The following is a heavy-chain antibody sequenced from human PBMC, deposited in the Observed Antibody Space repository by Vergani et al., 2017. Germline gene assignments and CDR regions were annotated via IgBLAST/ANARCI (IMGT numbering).Heavy chain of an antibody. J-gene: IGHJ5*02. Sequence: EVQLVESGGGLVQPGGSLRLSCAASGFTFSSYSMNWVRQAPGKGLEWVSYISSSSSNIYYADSVKGRFTISRDNAKNSLYLQMNSLRAEDTAVYYCASLQVVVIDNWFDPWGQGTLVTVSS. V-gene: IGHV3-48*01. CDR1: GFTFSSYS. CDR3: ASLQVVVIDNWFDP. D-gene: IGHD3-22*01. CDR2: ISSSSSNI.